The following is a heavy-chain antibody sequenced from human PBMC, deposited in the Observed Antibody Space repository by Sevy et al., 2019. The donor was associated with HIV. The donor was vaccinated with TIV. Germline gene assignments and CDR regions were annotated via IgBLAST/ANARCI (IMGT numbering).Heavy chain of an antibody. V-gene: IGHV3-33*01. CDR1: GFTFSSYG. D-gene: IGHD3-9*01. J-gene: IGHJ4*02. CDR3: ARDLSDPVLRYFDWSFDY. CDR2: IWYEGSNK. Sequence: GGSLRLSCAASGFTFSSYGMHWVRQAPGKGLEWVAVIWYEGSNKYYADSVKGRFTISRDNSKNTLYLQMNSLRAEDTAVYYCARDLSDPVLRYFDWSFDYWGQGTLVTVSS.